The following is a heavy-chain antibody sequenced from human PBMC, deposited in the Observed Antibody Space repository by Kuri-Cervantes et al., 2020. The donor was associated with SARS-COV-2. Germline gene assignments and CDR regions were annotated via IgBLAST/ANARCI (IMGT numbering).Heavy chain of an antibody. CDR1: GGSFSGYY. CDR3: ARTGYCSSTSCYDNWFDP. J-gene: IGHJ5*02. Sequence: GSLRLSCAVYGGSFSGYYWGWIRQPPGKGLEWIGSIYYSGSTYYNPSLKSRVTISVDTSKNQFSLKLSSVTAADTAMYYCARTGYCSSTSCYDNWFDPWGQGTLVTVSS. CDR2: IYYSGST. D-gene: IGHD2-2*01. V-gene: IGHV4-39*01.